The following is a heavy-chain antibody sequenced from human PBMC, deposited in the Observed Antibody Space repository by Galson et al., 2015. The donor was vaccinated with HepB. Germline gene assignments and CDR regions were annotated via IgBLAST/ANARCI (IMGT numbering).Heavy chain of an antibody. CDR1: GYSISSSNW. CDR2: IYYSGST. CDR3: ARILGGNPHYYYYYMDV. V-gene: IGHV4-28*01. D-gene: IGHD4-23*01. J-gene: IGHJ6*03. Sequence: ETLSLTCAVSGYSISSSNWWGWIRQPPGKGLEWIGYIYYSGSTYYNPSLKSRVTMSADTSKNQFSLKLSSVTAVDTAVYYCARILGGNPHYYYYYMDVWGKGTTVTVSS.